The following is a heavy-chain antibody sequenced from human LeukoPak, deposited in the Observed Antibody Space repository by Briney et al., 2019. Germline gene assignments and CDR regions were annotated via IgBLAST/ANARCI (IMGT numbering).Heavy chain of an antibody. Sequence: GGSLRLSCAASGFGFSSYWMSWVRQAPGKGLEWVANIKEDGSDKYYVDSVEGRFTISRDNARNSLYLQMNSLRAEDTALYYCAKAYYYGSGSYLDYWGQGTLVTVSS. D-gene: IGHD3-10*01. J-gene: IGHJ4*02. V-gene: IGHV3-7*03. CDR1: GFGFSSYW. CDR3: AKAYYYGSGSYLDY. CDR2: IKEDGSDK.